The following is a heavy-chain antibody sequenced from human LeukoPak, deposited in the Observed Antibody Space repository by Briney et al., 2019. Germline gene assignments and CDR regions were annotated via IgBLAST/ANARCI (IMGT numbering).Heavy chain of an antibody. J-gene: IGHJ4*02. Sequence: PGGSLRLSCAASGFTFSSYAMSWVRQAPGKGLEWVSTISYSGGSTYYADSVKGRFTISRDNSKNTLYLQMNSLRAEGTAVYYCAKDHSRDYGSGSYFRGIFGYWGQGTLVTVSS. CDR3: AKDHSRDYGSGSYFRGIFGY. CDR2: ISYSGGST. CDR1: GFTFSSYA. V-gene: IGHV3-23*01. D-gene: IGHD3-10*01.